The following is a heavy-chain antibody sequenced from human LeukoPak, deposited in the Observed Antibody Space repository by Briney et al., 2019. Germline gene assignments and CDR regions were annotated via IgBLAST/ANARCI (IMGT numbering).Heavy chain of an antibody. J-gene: IGHJ4*02. D-gene: IGHD4-17*01. CDR3: ARVAYGDYGVFDY. Sequence: GGSLRLSCAASGFSFTSCGMHWVRQAPGKGLVWVSRINRDGGGTTYADSVKGRFTISRDNAKNTLYLQMNSLRAEDTAVYFCARVAYGDYGVFDYWGQGTLVTVSS. CDR1: GFSFTSCG. V-gene: IGHV3-74*01. CDR2: INRDGGGT.